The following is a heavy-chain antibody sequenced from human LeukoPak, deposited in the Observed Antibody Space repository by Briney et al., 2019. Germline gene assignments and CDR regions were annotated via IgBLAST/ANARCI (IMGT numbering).Heavy chain of an antibody. CDR2: ISPSSSYI. V-gene: IGHV3-21*06. D-gene: IGHD2-15*01. CDR1: GFTFSSSS. Sequence: GGSLRLSCAASGFTFSSSSMNWVREAPRKGLEFVSTISPSSSYIYYADSVKGRFTISRDDAKNSLFLQMNSLRAEDTAVYYCARERGYCSGGSCRFFDYWGQGTLVTVSS. CDR3: ARERGYCSGGSCRFFDY. J-gene: IGHJ4*02.